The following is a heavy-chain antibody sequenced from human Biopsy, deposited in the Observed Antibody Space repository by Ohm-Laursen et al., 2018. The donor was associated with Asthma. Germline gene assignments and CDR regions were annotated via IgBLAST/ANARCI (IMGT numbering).Heavy chain of an antibody. D-gene: IGHD3-3*01. J-gene: IGHJ6*02. V-gene: IGHV4-34*01. CDR2: SDHRGNT. CDR1: GLSSSAYY. CDR3: ARGPEWSGLDI. Sequence: SDTLSLTCSMYGLSSSAYYWTWIRQTPGKGLEWIGESDHRGNTNTNATLKSRVTISKAKSANEFSLKMKSVTAADTAIYYCARGPEWSGLDIWDQGTTVTVSS.